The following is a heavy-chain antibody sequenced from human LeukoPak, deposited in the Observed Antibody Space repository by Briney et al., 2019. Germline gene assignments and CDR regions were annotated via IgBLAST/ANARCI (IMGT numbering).Heavy chain of an antibody. CDR2: IYYSGST. Sequence: SETLSLTCTVSGGSISSYYWSWIRQPPGKGLEWIGYIYYSGSTNYNPSLKSRVTISVDTSKNQFSLKLSSVTAADTAVYYCARRVVGAYYDFWSDYPIFDYWGQGTLVTVSS. D-gene: IGHD3-3*01. CDR3: ARRVVGAYYDFWSDYPIFDY. V-gene: IGHV4-59*08. J-gene: IGHJ4*02. CDR1: GGSISSYY.